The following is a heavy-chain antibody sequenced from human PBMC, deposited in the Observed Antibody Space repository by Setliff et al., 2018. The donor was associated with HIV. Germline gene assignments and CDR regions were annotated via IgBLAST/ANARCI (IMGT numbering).Heavy chain of an antibody. CDR1: GASISDSKYY. CDR3: ARRRSPPSGFYSKYYMDV. Sequence: SETLSLTCTVSGASISDSKYYWGWIRQPPGKGLEWIGNIHYSGTTYCNPSLRSRVTISIDTSKTQFSLKMSSVTAADTALYYCARRRSPPSGFYSKYYMDVWGKGTTVTVSS. CDR2: IHYSGTT. D-gene: IGHD3-22*01. V-gene: IGHV4-39*01. J-gene: IGHJ6*03.